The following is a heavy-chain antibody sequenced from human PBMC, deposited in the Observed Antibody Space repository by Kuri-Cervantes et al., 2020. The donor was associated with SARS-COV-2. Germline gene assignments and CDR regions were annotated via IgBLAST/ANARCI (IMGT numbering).Heavy chain of an antibody. CDR2: ISADNGKT. Sequence: ASVKVSCKASGYTFTFYGISWVRQAPGQGLEWMGWISADNGKTNYAQKVQGRVTMTTDTSTSTAYMELRSLRSDDTAVYYCARVDDYYDSSPLGDYWGQGTLVTVSS. CDR3: ARVDDYYDSSPLGDY. D-gene: IGHD3-22*01. J-gene: IGHJ4*02. V-gene: IGHV1-18*01. CDR1: GYTFTFYG.